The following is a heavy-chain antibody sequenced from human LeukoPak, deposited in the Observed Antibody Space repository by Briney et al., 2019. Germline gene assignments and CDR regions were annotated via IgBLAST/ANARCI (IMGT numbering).Heavy chain of an antibody. V-gene: IGHV4-34*01. CDR2: INHSGST. D-gene: IGHD1-26*01. Sequence: PSETLSLTCAVYDGSLSGYYWGWIRQPPGKGLEWIGEINHSGSTNYNPSPKSRVSISIDTSKNQFSLNLTSVTAADTAVYYCASRGRWGQGTLVTVSS. CDR3: ASRGR. J-gene: IGHJ4*02. CDR1: DGSLSGYY.